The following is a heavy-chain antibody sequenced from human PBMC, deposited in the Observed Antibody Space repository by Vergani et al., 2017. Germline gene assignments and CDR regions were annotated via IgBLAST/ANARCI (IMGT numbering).Heavy chain of an antibody. D-gene: IGHD2-8*01. V-gene: IGHV3-23*01. CDR3: AKEGLNGLMVYAGGVGDAFDI. CDR1: GFTFSSYA. Sequence: EVQLLESGGGLVQPGGSLRLSCAASGFTFSSYAMSWVRQAPGKGLEWVSAISGIGGSTYYADSVKGRFTISRDNSKNTLYLQMNSLRAEDTAVYYCAKEGLNGLMVYAGGVGDAFDIWGQGTMVTVSS. CDR2: ISGIGGST. J-gene: IGHJ3*02.